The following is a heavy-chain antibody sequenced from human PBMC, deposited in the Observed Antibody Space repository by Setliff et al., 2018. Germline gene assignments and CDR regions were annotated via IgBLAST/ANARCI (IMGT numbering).Heavy chain of an antibody. J-gene: IGHJ6*02. CDR3: ARLSWNGLRYFGLDV. Sequence: SETLSLTCNVSGVSISSYYWSWIRQAPGKGLESLGHIQNSGGINYNPSLKSRVTISVDTSTNQFSLKLTSVTAADTAVYYCARLSWNGLRYFGLDVWGQGTTVTSP. D-gene: IGHD3-3*01. CDR2: IQNSGGI. CDR1: GVSISSYY. V-gene: IGHV4-59*01.